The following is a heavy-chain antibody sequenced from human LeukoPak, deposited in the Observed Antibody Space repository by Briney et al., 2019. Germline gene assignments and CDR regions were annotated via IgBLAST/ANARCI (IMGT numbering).Heavy chain of an antibody. Sequence: QPGGSLRLSCAASGFTFSDYGTHWVRQAPGKGLEWVAFIRYDGSHKYYADSVKGRFTISRDNSKNTLYFQMNSLRAEDTALYYCAKEGTASKPSDLDYWGQGTLVTVSS. CDR1: GFTFSDYG. D-gene: IGHD1/OR15-1a*01. V-gene: IGHV3-30*02. CDR3: AKEGTASKPSDLDY. CDR2: IRYDGSHK. J-gene: IGHJ4*02.